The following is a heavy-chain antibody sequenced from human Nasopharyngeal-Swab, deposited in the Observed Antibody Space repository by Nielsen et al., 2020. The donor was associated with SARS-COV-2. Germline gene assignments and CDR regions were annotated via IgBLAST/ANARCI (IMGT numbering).Heavy chain of an antibody. J-gene: IGHJ4*02. Sequence: LKISCAASGFTFSSYGMQWVRQAPGKGLEWVAVISYDGSNKYYADSVKGRFTISRDNSKNTLYLQMNSLRAEDTAVYYCAKDQYSSSPGAFDYWGQGTLVTVSS. D-gene: IGHD6-6*01. CDR2: ISYDGSNK. V-gene: IGHV3-30*18. CDR1: GFTFSSYG. CDR3: AKDQYSSSPGAFDY.